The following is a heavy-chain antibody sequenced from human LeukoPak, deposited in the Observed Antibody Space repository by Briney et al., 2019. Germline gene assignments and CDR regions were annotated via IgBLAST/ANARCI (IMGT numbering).Heavy chain of an antibody. Sequence: GGSPRLSCALSGFTLSSYGVHWVRGSPGKGVEGGGVIWYDGSNKYYAASVKGRFTISRDNSKNTLYLQMNSLRAEDTAVYYCTRDPPHYDFWSGYLDRGAFDIWGQGTMVTVSS. CDR2: IWYDGSNK. CDR1: GFTLSSYG. D-gene: IGHD3-3*01. CDR3: TRDPPHYDFWSGYLDRGAFDI. J-gene: IGHJ3*02. V-gene: IGHV3-33*01.